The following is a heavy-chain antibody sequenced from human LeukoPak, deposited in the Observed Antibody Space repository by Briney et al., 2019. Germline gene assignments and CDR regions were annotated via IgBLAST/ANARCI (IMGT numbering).Heavy chain of an antibody. CDR3: AREVFSRFNAFDI. D-gene: IGHD3-10*01. CDR1: GFTFSSYS. V-gene: IGHV3-21*01. CDR2: ISSSSSYI. Sequence: PGGSLRLSCAASGFTFSSYSMNWVRQAPGKGLEWVSSISSSSSYIYYADSVKGRFTISRDNANNSLYLQMNSLRAEDTAVYYCAREVFSRFNAFDIWGQGTMVTVSS. J-gene: IGHJ3*02.